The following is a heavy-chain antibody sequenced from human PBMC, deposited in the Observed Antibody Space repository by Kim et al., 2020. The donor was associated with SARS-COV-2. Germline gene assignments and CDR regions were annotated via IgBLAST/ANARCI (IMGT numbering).Heavy chain of an antibody. V-gene: IGHV3-23*01. CDR3: SKLMYVAISGRGWFDP. CDR2: ISGSGGNT. Sequence: GGSLRLSCAASGFTFSSYAMSWVRQAPGKGLEWVSAISGSGGNTYYADSVKGRFTISRDNSKNMLSLQMNSLRAEDTAVYYCSKLMYVAISGRGWFDPWGQGTLVTVSS. CDR1: GFTFSSYA. D-gene: IGHD1-20*01. J-gene: IGHJ5*02.